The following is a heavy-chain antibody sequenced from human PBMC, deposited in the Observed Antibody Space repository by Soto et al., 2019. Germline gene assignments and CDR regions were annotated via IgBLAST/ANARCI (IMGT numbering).Heavy chain of an antibody. V-gene: IGHV3-33*01. CDR3: ARVNSSSWFYFYGMDV. CDR2: IWYDGSNK. J-gene: IGHJ6*01. Sequence: QVQLVESGGGVVQPGRSLRLSCAASGFTFSSYGMHWVRQAPGKGLEWVAVIWYDGSNKYYADSVKGRFTISRDNSKNTLYLRMNSLRAEDTAVYYCARVNSSSWFYFYGMDVWGQGTTVTVSS. CDR1: GFTFSSYG. D-gene: IGHD6-13*01.